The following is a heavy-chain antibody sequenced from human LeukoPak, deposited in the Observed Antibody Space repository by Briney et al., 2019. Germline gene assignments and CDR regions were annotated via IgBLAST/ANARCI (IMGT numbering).Heavy chain of an antibody. Sequence: GASVKVSCKASGYIFTTYDIGWVRQATGQGLEWMGWLNPNSGNAGYAQKFQGRVTMTRNTSISTAYMELSSLRSEDTAVYYCARRCGGDCYYYYYYYMDVWGKGTTVTVSS. CDR2: LNPNSGNA. CDR1: GYIFTTYD. J-gene: IGHJ6*03. D-gene: IGHD2-21*02. V-gene: IGHV1-8*02. CDR3: ARRCGGDCYYYYYYYMDV.